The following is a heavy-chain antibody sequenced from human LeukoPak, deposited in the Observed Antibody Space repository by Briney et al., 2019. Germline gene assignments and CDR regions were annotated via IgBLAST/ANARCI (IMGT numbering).Heavy chain of an antibody. CDR1: GFTFSDYY. V-gene: IGHV3-11*01. CDR3: ARPAASPYYYYYYMDV. CDR2: ISSSGSTI. Sequence: PGGSLRLSCAASGFTFSDYYMSWIRQAPGKGLEWVSYISSSGSTIYCADSVKGRFTISRDNAKNSLYLQMNSPRAEDTAVYYCARPAASPYYYYYYMDVWGKGTTVTVSS. J-gene: IGHJ6*03. D-gene: IGHD6-13*01.